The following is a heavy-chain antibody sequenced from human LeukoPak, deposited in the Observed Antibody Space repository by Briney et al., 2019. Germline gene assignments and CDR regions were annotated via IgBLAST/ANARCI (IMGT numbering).Heavy chain of an antibody. CDR3: ALLSGPSYS. V-gene: IGHV3-30-3*01. Sequence: GGSLRLSCAASGFTFSRYAMHWVRQAPGKGLEWVAVISSDGNRTYYADSVKGRFTLSRDNSNKTLHLQMKNLRADGTAVYYCALLSGPSYSWGQGTLVTVSS. J-gene: IGHJ4*02. D-gene: IGHD2-15*01. CDR1: GFTFSRYA. CDR2: ISSDGNRT.